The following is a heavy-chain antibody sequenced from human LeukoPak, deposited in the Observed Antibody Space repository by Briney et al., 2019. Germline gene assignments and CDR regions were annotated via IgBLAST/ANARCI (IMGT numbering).Heavy chain of an antibody. CDR3: AANVYYDFWSADCCYFDY. V-gene: IGHV4-38-2*01. Sequence: PSETLSLTCAVSGYSISSGYYWGWIRPPPGKGLEWIGSIYHSGSSYYNPSLKSRVTISVDTSKNQFSLKLSSVTAADTAVYYCAANVYYDFWSADCCYFDYWGQGTLVTVSS. D-gene: IGHD3-3*01. J-gene: IGHJ4*02. CDR2: IYHSGSS. CDR1: GYSISSGYY.